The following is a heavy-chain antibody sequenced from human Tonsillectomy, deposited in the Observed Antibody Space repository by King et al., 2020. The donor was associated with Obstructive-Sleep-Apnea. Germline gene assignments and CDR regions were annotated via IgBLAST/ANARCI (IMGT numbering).Heavy chain of an antibody. J-gene: IGHJ4*02. Sequence: VQLVESGAEVKKPGASVTFSCKASGYSFTAYYMHWVRQAPGQGLEWVGWINPNSGGTNYEQKFQGRVTMTRDTTISAAYMELSSLRSDDTAVYYCARAGRLYGSGGSTYYLDYWGQGTLVTVSS. V-gene: IGHV1-2*02. CDR1: GYSFTAYY. CDR3: ARAGRLYGSGGSTYYLDY. D-gene: IGHD2-15*01. CDR2: INPNSGGT.